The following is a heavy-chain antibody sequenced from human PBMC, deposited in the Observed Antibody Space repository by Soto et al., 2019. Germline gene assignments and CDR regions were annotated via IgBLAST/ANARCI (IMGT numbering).Heavy chain of an antibody. CDR2: ISAYNGNT. CDR1: GYTFTSYG. V-gene: IGHV1-18*01. D-gene: IGHD3-22*01. Sequence: ASVKVSCKASGYTFTSYGISWVRQAPGQGLEWMGWISAYNGNTNYAQKLQGRVTMTTDTSTSTAYMELRSLRSDDTAVYYCARVLYYDSSGYLSYFDYWGQGTLVTVSS. J-gene: IGHJ4*02. CDR3: ARVLYYDSSGYLSYFDY.